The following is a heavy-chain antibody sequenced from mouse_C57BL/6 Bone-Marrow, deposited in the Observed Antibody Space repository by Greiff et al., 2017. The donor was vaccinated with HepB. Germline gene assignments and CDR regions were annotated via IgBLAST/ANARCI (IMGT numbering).Heavy chain of an antibody. CDR1: GFSFNTYA. CDR2: IRSKSNNYAT. J-gene: IGHJ4*01. Sequence: EVKVVESGGGLVQPKGSLKLSCAASGFSFNTYAMNWVRQAPGKGLEWVARIRSKSNNYATYYADSVKDRFTISRDDSESMLYLQMNNLKTEDTAMYYCVRHEGDGYSGAMDYWGQGTSVTVSS. CDR3: VRHEGDGYSGAMDY. D-gene: IGHD2-3*01. V-gene: IGHV10-1*01.